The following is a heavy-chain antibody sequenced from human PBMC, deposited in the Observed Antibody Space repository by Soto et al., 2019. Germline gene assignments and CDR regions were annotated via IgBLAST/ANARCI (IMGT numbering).Heavy chain of an antibody. CDR2: IIPIFGTA. J-gene: IGHJ3*02. Sequence: ASVKVSCKASGGTFSSYAISWVRQAPGQGLEWMGGIIPIFGTANYAQKFQGRVTITADESTSTAYMELSSLRSEDTAVYYCARDTELLLLSFAFDIWGQGTMVTVSS. D-gene: IGHD1-26*01. V-gene: IGHV1-69*13. CDR1: GGTFSSYA. CDR3: ARDTELLLLSFAFDI.